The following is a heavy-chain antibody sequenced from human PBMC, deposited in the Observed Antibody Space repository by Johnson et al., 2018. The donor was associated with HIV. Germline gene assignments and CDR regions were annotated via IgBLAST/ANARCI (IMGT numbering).Heavy chain of an antibody. Sequence: GKSLEWVSAIGAAGEAYYPGSVKGRFSISRENAKNSVYLQLNDLRAGDTAMFYCARRRPGSASYSDPFDIWGQGTMVTVSS. CDR2: IGAAGEA. CDR3: ARRRPGSASYSDPFDI. J-gene: IGHJ3*02. V-gene: IGHV3-13*01. D-gene: IGHD6-19*01.